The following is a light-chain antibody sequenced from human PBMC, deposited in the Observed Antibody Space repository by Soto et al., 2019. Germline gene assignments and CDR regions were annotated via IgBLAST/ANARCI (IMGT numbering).Light chain of an antibody. Sequence: EIVLTQSPGTLSLSPGEGATLSCRASQSFTSSYLAWYQQKPGQAPRLLIYGASSRATGIPDRFSGSGSGADFTLTISRLQPADFAVYYCHQYSRSPETFGQGTKVDIK. CDR2: GAS. CDR3: HQYSRSPET. J-gene: IGKJ1*01. V-gene: IGKV3-20*01. CDR1: QSFTSSY.